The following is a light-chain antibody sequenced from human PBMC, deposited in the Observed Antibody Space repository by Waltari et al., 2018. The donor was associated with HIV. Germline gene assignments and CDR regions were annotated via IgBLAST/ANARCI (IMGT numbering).Light chain of an antibody. CDR3: MQALQTPYT. CDR1: QILLLSNGIKY. V-gene: IGKV2-28*01. J-gene: IGKJ2*01. CDR2: LGS. Sequence: EILMPQSPPSLPVTPGQPASICCRPSQILLLSNGIKYLDCYLQKPGQSPQLLIYLGSNRASGVPDRFSGGGSGTDFTLKISRVEAEDLGGVYYCMQALQTPYTFGQGTKLELK.